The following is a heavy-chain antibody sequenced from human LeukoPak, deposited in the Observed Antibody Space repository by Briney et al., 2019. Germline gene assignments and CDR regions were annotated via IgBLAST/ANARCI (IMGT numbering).Heavy chain of an antibody. CDR2: IIGRGSSA. Sequence: PGGSLRLSCAASGFTFSAYAMNWVCQAPGKGLEWVSSIIGRGSSAFHADSVKGRFTISRDNSKNTLYLQMNSLTAADTAVYYCAKPSGNVVAVPMDVWGQGTTVIVSS. CDR3: AKPSGNVVAVPMDV. V-gene: IGHV3-23*01. CDR1: GFTFSAYA. D-gene: IGHD2-21*01. J-gene: IGHJ6*02.